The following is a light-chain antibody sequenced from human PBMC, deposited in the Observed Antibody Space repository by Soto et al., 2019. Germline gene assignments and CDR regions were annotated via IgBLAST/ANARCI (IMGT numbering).Light chain of an antibody. CDR2: EVS. CDR1: SSDVGGYKY. CDR3: SSYTSSSNSVI. J-gene: IGLJ2*01. Sequence: QSALTQPASVSGSPGQSITISCTGTSSDVGGYKYVSWYQQHPDKAPKLIIFEVSNRPSGISSRFSGSKSGNTASLTISGLQAEDEADYYCSSYTSSSNSVIFVRGTTLTVL. V-gene: IGLV2-14*01.